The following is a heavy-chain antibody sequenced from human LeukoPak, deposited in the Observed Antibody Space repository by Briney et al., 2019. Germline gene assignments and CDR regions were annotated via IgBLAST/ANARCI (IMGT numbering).Heavy chain of an antibody. CDR3: ARIIVGATLSAFDI. Sequence: GGSLRLSCAASGFTFSSYSMNWVRQAPGKGLEWFSSISSSSSYIYYADSVKGRFTISRDNAKNSLYLQMNSLRAEDTAVYYCARIIVGATLSAFDIWGQGTMVTVSS. CDR2: ISSSSSYI. V-gene: IGHV3-21*01. CDR1: GFTFSSYS. D-gene: IGHD1-26*01. J-gene: IGHJ3*02.